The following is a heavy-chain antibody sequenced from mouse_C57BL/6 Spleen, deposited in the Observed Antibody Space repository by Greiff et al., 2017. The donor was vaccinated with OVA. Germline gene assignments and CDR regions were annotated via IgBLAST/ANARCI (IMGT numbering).Heavy chain of an antibody. J-gene: IGHJ2*01. Sequence: QVQLQQPGAELVMPGASVKLSCKASGYTFTSYWMHWVKQRPGQGLEWIGEIDPSDSYTNYNQKFKGKSTLTVDKSSSTAYMQLSSLTSEDSAVYYCARLNPHFDYWGQGTTLTVSS. V-gene: IGHV1-69*01. CDR1: GYTFTSYW. CDR2: IDPSDSYT. CDR3: ARLNPHFDY.